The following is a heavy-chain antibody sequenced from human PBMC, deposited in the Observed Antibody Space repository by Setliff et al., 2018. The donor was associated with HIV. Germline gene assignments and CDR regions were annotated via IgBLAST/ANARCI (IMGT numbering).Heavy chain of an antibody. D-gene: IGHD1-1*01. V-gene: IGHV5-51*01. CDR1: GYSFANYW. CDR3: ARSDSANWYVDY. CDR2: IYPGDSDT. Sequence: PGESLKISCKVSGYSFANYWIGWVRQMPGRGLEWMGIIYPGDSDTRYSPSFQGQVTISADKSINTAFLQWSSLKASDTAMFYCARSDSANWYVDYWGQGTLVTVSS. J-gene: IGHJ4*02.